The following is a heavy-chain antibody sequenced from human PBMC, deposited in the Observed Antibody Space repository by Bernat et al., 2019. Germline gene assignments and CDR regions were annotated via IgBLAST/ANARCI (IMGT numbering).Heavy chain of an antibody. V-gene: IGHV1-8*01. D-gene: IGHD4-17*01. CDR1: GYTFTSYD. CDR2: MNPSSGDT. J-gene: IGHJ6*02. CDR3: AKGAGGDYERV. Sequence: QVQLVQSGAEVKKPGASVKVSCEASGYTFTSYDINWVRQATGQGLEWMGWMNPSSGDTGYAQKFQGRVTMSRDTSISTAYMEMSSLTSEDTAVYYCAKGAGGDYERVWGQGTTVTVSS.